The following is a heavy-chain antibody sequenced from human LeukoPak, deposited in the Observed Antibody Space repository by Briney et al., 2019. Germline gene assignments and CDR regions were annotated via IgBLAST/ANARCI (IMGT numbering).Heavy chain of an antibody. CDR3: ASTITIFGVVLKDAFDI. CDR2: IYPGDSDT. D-gene: IGHD3-3*01. CDR1: GYSFTSYW. V-gene: IGHV5-51*03. Sequence: GESLKISCKGSGYSFTSYWIGWVRQRPGKGLEWMGIIYPGDSDTRYSPSFQGQVTISADKSISTAYLQWSSLKASDTAMYYCASTITIFGVVLKDAFDIWGQGTMVTVSS. J-gene: IGHJ3*02.